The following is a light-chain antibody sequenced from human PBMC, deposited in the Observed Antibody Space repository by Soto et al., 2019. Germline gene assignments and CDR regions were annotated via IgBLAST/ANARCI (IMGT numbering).Light chain of an antibody. Sequence: DIQMTQSPSSLSASVGDRVTITCRASQDIQNALGWYQQKPGKAPKRLIYAASSLQSGVPSRFRGSRSGTEFTLKISSLQPEDFAPYNGLHQDSNVWTFGQGPKWKSN. CDR1: QDIQNA. J-gene: IGKJ1*01. CDR3: LHQDSNVWT. CDR2: AAS. V-gene: IGKV1-17*01.